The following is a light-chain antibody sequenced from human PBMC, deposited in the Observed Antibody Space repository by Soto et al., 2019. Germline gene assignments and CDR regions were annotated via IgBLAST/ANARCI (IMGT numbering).Light chain of an antibody. CDR3: QSYSSLPHT. J-gene: IGKJ2*01. V-gene: IGKV3-20*01. Sequence: ESVLTQSPGTLSLSPGERATLSCRATQSVTNNYFAWYQQRPGQSPRLLIYGVSSRATDIPDRFSGSGSGTEFNLTISRLETEDFVVYSCQSYSSLPHTFGQGNKLEVK. CDR2: GVS. CDR1: QSVTNNY.